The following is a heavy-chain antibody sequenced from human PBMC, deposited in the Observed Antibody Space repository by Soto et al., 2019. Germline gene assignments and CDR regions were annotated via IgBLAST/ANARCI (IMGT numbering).Heavy chain of an antibody. CDR1: GGSMSSYY. V-gene: IGHV4-59*01. CDR3: ARSSRGYAYGALDY. D-gene: IGHD5-18*01. CDR2: IYDSGST. J-gene: IGHJ4*02. Sequence: SVTLSLTYTASGGSMSSYYCSWIRQFPGKGLEWIGYIYDSGSTNYNPSLRSRVTISVDTSMNQLFLNLRSVIAADTAVYYCARSSRGYAYGALDYWGQGTLVTVSS.